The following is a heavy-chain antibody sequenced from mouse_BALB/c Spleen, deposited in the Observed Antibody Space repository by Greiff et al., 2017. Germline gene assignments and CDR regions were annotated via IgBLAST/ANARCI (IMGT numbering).Heavy chain of an antibody. D-gene: IGHD1-2*01. V-gene: IGHV3-6*02. J-gene: IGHJ4*01. CDR3: ARAGGSLLRLHYAMDY. Sequence: EVKLMESGPGLVKPSQSLSLTCSVTGYSITSGYYWNWIRQFPGNKLEWMGYISYDGSNNYNPSLKNRISITRDTSKNQFFLKLNSVTTEDTATYYCARAGGSLLRLHYAMDYWGQGTSVTVSS. CDR2: ISYDGSN. CDR1: GYSITSGYY.